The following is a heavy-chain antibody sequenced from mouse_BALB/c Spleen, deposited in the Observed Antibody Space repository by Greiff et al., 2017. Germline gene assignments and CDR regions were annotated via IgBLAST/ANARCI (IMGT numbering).Heavy chain of an antibody. J-gene: IGHJ4*01. D-gene: IGHD1-1*01. CDR1: GFSLTSYG. CDR3: ARGFITTVVPYYAMDY. Sequence: VQLQQSGPGLVQPSQSLSITCTVSGFSLTSYGVHWVRQSPGKGLEWLGVIWSGGSTDYNAAFISRLSISKDNSKSQVFFKMNSLQANDTAIYYCARGFITTVVPYYAMDYWGQGTSVTVSS. V-gene: IGHV2-2*02. CDR2: IWSGGST.